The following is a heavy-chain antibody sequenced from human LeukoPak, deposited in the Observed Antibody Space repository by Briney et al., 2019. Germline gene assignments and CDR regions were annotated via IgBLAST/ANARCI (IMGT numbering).Heavy chain of an antibody. V-gene: IGHV3-30*04. Sequence: GGSLRLSCAASGFTFSSYAMHWVRQAPGKGLEWVAVISNDGSNKYYADSVKGRFTISRDNSKNTLYLQMNSLRAEDTAVYYCARSGVYGDYRYFDYWGQGTLVTVSS. J-gene: IGHJ4*02. D-gene: IGHD4-17*01. CDR1: GFTFSSYA. CDR2: ISNDGSNK. CDR3: ARSGVYGDYRYFDY.